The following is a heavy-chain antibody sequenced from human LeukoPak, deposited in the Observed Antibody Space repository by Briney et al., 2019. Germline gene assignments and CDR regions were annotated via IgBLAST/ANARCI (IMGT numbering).Heavy chain of an antibody. J-gene: IGHJ4*02. CDR1: GFTFSSYA. V-gene: IGHV3-23*01. D-gene: IGHD2-15*01. CDR3: AKDWVVVVAATFDY. Sequence: GGSLRLSCAASGFTFSSYAMSWVRQAPGKGLEWVSAISGSGGSTYYADSVKGRFTISRDNSKNTLYQQMNSLRAEDTAVYYCAKDWVVVVAATFDYWGQGTLVTVSS. CDR2: ISGSGGST.